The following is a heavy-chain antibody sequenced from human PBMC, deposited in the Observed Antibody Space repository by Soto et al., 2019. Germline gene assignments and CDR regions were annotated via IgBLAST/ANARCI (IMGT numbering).Heavy chain of an antibody. D-gene: IGHD1-7*01. V-gene: IGHV3-15*01. CDR2: IKSKSDGETT. CDR3: VRAGHELYYYYYGMDV. J-gene: IGHJ6*02. Sequence: GGSLRLSCAASGFTFRESWMSWVRQAPGKGLEWVGRIKSKSDGETTDYGAPVKGRFTMSRDDSEKTLHLKMNSLKTEDSAMYYCVRAGHELYYYYYGMDVWGQGTTVTVSS. CDR1: GFTFRESW.